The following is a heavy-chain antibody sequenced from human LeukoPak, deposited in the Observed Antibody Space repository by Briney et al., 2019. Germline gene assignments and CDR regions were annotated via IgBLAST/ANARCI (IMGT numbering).Heavy chain of an antibody. CDR1: GFTFSSYG. J-gene: IGHJ6*03. D-gene: IGHD2-15*01. CDR3: AKVYCSGGSCYGTGNYYYMDV. V-gene: IGHV3-23*01. CDR2: ISGSGGST. Sequence: GGSLRLSCAASGFTFSSYGMSWVRQAPGKGLEWVSAISGSGGSTYYADSVKGRFTISRDNSKNTLYLQMNSLRAEDTAVYYCAKVYCSGGSCYGTGNYYYMDVWGKGTTVTISS.